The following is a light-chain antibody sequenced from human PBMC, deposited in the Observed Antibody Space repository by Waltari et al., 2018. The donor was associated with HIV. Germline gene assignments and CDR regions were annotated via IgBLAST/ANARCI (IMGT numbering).Light chain of an antibody. J-gene: IGLJ3*02. CDR1: ALPNTY. CDR3: QSADSSGTWV. Sequence: SYELTQPPSGSGSPGQAARITCTGDALPNTYDYWYHQKPGQAHVLVIYKDTERPSGIAQRFSGSSSGTTVTLTISGVQAEDEADYYCQSADSSGTWVFGGGTKLTVL. V-gene: IGLV3-25*03. CDR2: KDT.